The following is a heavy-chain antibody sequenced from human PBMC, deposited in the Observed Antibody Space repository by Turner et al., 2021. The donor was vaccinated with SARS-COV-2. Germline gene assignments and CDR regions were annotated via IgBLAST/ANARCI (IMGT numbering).Heavy chain of an antibody. J-gene: IGHJ3*02. CDR3: ARVSGAAVWGNYAFDI. Sequence: EVQLVESGGGLVQPGGSLSLSCAASGFTFSSYWRSWVRQAPGKGPEWVANIKQDGSEKYYVDSVKGRFTISRDNAKNSLYLQMSSLRAEDTAVYYCARVSGAAVWGNYAFDIWGQGTMVTVSS. V-gene: IGHV3-7*01. D-gene: IGHD3-16*01. CDR1: GFTFSSYW. CDR2: IKQDGSEK.